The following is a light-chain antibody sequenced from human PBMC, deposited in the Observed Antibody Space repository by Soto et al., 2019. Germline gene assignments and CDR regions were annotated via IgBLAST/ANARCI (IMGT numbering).Light chain of an antibody. V-gene: IGKV1-5*03. Sequence: DIQMTQSPSSLSASVGDRVTITCRASQIINTWLAWYQQKPGKAPKLLIYRASNLVNGVTSRFSGSGSGTEFTLTISGLQPDAFSIYYCQQYETYSGTFGPGTKVDL. J-gene: IGKJ3*01. CDR1: QIINTW. CDR3: QQYETYSGT. CDR2: RAS.